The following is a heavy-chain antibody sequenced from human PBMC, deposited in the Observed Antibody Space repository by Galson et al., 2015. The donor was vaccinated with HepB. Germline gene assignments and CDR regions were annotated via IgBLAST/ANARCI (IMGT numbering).Heavy chain of an antibody. J-gene: IGHJ4*02. Sequence: SLRLSCAASGFTFSSYSMNWVRQAPGKGLEWVSSISSSSSYIYYADSVKGRFTISRDNAKNSLYLQMNSLRAEDTAVYYCAREVEVATSSGYSIDYWGQGTLVTVSS. D-gene: IGHD3-22*01. CDR3: AREVEVATSSGYSIDY. V-gene: IGHV3-21*01. CDR2: ISSSSSYI. CDR1: GFTFSSYS.